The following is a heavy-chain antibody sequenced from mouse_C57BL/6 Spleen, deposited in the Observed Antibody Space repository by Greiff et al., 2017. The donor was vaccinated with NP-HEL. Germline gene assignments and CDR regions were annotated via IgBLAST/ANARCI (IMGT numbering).Heavy chain of an antibody. CDR2: IDPSDSYT. V-gene: IGHV1-69*01. CDR1: GYTFTSYW. D-gene: IGHD3-2*02. J-gene: IGHJ4*01. Sequence: VQLQQPGAELVMPGASVKLSCKASGYTFTSYWMHWVKQRPGQGLEWIGEIDPSDSYTNYNQKFKGKSTLTVDKSSSTAYMQLSSLTSEDSAVYYCARLIDSSGPDYWGQGTSVTVSS. CDR3: ARLIDSSGPDY.